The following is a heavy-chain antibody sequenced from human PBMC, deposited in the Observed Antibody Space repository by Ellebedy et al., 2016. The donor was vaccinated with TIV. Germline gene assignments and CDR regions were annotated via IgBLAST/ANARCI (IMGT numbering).Heavy chain of an antibody. CDR3: ARDTRYYESSHSFDDTLDN. CDR2: IHYSGET. J-gene: IGHJ3*02. CDR1: GNSISSYF. V-gene: IGHV4-59*01. D-gene: IGHD3-22*01. Sequence: MPSETLSLTCTVSGNSISSYFWSWIRQPPGKGLAWIAHIHYSGETNYNPSLKSRATITVDTSKNQFSLELRSVTAADTAVYYCARDTRYYESSHSFDDTLDNWGQGTTVTVFS.